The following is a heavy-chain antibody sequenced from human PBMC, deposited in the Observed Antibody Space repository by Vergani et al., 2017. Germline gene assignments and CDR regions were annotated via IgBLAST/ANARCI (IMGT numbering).Heavy chain of an antibody. CDR1: GGTFSSYG. Sequence: QVQLVQSGAEVKKPGSSVKVSCKASGGTFSSYGISWVRQAPGQGLEWMGWISAYNGNTNYAQKLQGRVTMTTDTSTSTAYMELRSLRSDDTAVYYCARDKRTGSKKPYYYGMDVWGQGTTVTVSS. CDR2: ISAYNGNT. V-gene: IGHV1-18*01. J-gene: IGHJ6*02. CDR3: ARDKRTGSKKPYYYGMDV. D-gene: IGHD1-14*01.